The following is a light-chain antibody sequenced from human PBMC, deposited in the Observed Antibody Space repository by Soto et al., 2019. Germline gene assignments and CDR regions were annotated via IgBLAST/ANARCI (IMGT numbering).Light chain of an antibody. Sequence: DIQMTQSPSTLSASVGDGVTITCRAGQSSGSWLAWYQQKPGKAPKLLIYKATNLQSGVPSRFSGSGSGTDFSLTISSLQRVDSATYFCQQYNDFQYTFGPGTKLEI. CDR1: QSSGSW. V-gene: IGKV1-5*03. CDR3: QQYNDFQYT. CDR2: KAT. J-gene: IGKJ2*01.